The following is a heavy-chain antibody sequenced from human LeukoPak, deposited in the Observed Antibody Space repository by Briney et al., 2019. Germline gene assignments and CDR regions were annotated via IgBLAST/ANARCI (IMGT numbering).Heavy chain of an antibody. CDR1: GFNFRTYA. V-gene: IGHV3-23*01. Sequence: GESLKISCAASGFNFRTYAMTWVRQAPGKGLEWVSAIRGSGDSTYYADSVKGRFTISRDNSKNTLYLEMNSLSAEDTAVYYCAKEYYYDSSGYPFIWGQGTMVTVSS. CDR2: IRGSGDST. J-gene: IGHJ3*02. D-gene: IGHD3-22*01. CDR3: AKEYYYDSSGYPFI.